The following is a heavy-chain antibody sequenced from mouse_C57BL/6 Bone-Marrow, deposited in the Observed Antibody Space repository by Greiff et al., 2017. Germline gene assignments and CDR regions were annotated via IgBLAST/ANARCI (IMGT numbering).Heavy chain of an antibody. CDR2: IDPSDSYT. J-gene: IGHJ2*01. V-gene: IGHV1-50*01. CDR1: GYTFTSYW. CDR3: ARDYDYEFDY. Sequence: VQLQQPGAELVKPGASVKLSCKASGYTFTSYWMQWVKQRPGQGLEWIGEIDPSDSYTNYNQKFKGKATLTVDTSSSTAYMTLSSLTSEDSAVYYCARDYDYEFDYWGQGTTLTVSS. D-gene: IGHD2-4*01.